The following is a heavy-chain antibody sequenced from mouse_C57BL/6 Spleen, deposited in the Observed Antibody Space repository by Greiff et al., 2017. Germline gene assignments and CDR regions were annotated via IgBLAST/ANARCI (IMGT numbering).Heavy chain of an antibody. V-gene: IGHV1-81*01. D-gene: IGHD1-1*02. CDR2: IYPRSGNT. CDR1: GYTFTSYG. J-gene: IGHJ1*03. Sequence: QVQLQQSGAELARPGASVKLSCKASGYTFTSYGISWVKQRTGQGLEWIGEIYPRSGNTYYNEKFKGKATLTADKSSSTAYMELRSLTSEDSAVYFCARYGLDWYFDVWGTGTTVTVSS. CDR3: ARYGLDWYFDV.